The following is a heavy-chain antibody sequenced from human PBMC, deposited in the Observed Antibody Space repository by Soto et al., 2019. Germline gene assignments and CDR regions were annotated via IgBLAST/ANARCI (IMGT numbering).Heavy chain of an antibody. D-gene: IGHD3-22*01. J-gene: IGHJ4*02. V-gene: IGHV5-51*01. CDR1: GYIIKNYW. Sequence: GESLKISCKASGYIIKNYWIGWVRQMPGQGLEWMGIIFPDDSDTRYSPSFQGHVTISVDKSISTAYVQWSSLKASDSARYYCARQIYDSDTGPNFQYYFDSWGQGTPVTVSS. CDR3: ARQIYDSDTGPNFQYYFDS. CDR2: IFPDDSDT.